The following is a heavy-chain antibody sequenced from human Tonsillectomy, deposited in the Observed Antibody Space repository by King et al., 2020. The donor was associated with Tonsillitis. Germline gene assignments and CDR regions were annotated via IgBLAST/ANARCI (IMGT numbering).Heavy chain of an antibody. CDR2: TYPGDSDT. Sequence: VQLVQSGAEVKKPGESLKMSCKASGYSFNTHWIAWVRQMPGKGLEWMGMTYPGDSDTRYSPSFQGHVIISADKSISTAYRQWSSLKATDSAIYYCARMGAQSGTYSEGFDVWGQGTMVTVSS. D-gene: IGHD1-26*01. J-gene: IGHJ3*01. CDR1: GYSFNTHW. V-gene: IGHV5-51*01. CDR3: ARMGAQSGTYSEGFDV.